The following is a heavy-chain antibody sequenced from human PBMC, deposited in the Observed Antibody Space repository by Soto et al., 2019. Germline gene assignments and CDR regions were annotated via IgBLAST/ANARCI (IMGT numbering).Heavy chain of an antibody. Sequence: SETLSLTCTFSGAAITSGGYHWSWIRQSPGRGLQCIGYIHHSGRTYYSPSLKSRVTMSLDRSKNQFSLNLRSLSAADTAVYYCARSKDYGLDFWGRGILVTVSS. CDR1: GAAITSGGYH. CDR3: ARSKDYGLDF. J-gene: IGHJ4*02. D-gene: IGHD3-16*01. V-gene: IGHV4-30-2*06. CDR2: IHHSGRT.